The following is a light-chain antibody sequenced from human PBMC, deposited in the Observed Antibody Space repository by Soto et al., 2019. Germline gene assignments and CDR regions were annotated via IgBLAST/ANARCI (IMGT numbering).Light chain of an antibody. J-gene: IGLJ1*01. CDR3: QTWGTGIHYV. CDR2: LNSDGSH. Sequence: QLVLTQSPSASASLGASVKLTCTLSSGHSSYAIAWHQQQPEKGPRYLMKLNSDGSHSKGDGIPDRFSGSSPGAERYLTISRLQSEDEADYYCQTWGTGIHYVFGTGTKLTVL. V-gene: IGLV4-69*01. CDR1: SGHSSYA.